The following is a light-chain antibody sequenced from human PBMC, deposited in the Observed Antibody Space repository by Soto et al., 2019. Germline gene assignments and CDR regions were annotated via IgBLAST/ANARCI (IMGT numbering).Light chain of an antibody. CDR3: QQSYNTPRT. J-gene: IGKJ1*01. V-gene: IGKV1-39*01. CDR2: SSS. CDR1: QSISNF. Sequence: DIQLTQSPSSLSASVGDRVTITCRASQSISNFLNWYQQRPGQAPKLLISSSSNVQSGVPSRFSGRGSGTDFTLTISGLQPEDAASCCRQQSYNTPRTLGQGTKV.